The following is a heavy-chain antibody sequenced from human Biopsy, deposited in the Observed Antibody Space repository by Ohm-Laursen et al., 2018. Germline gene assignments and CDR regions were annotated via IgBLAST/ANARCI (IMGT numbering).Heavy chain of an antibody. J-gene: IGHJ3*01. V-gene: IGHV4-4*07. D-gene: IGHD3-3*01. CDR3: AREDEGLLRALDL. CDR2: IYTIGDT. CDR1: GASMTGYF. Sequence: GTLSLTCTVSGASMTGYFWTWVRQPAGKGLEWIGHIYTIGDTTYNPSLESRVTMSLDTSKNQFSLKMTSLTAEDTAVYFCAREDEGLLRALDLWGQGTMVTVSS.